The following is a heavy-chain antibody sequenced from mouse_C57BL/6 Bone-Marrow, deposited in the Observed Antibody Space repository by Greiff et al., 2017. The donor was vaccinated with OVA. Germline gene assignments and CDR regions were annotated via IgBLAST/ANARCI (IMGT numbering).Heavy chain of an antibody. CDR1: GYTFTSYW. CDR2: IYPGSGST. D-gene: IGHD2-4*01. J-gene: IGHJ2*01. CDR3: ARDYDETEDYFDY. Sequence: VQLQQPGAELVKPGASVKMSCKASGYTFTSYWITWVKQRPGQGLEWIGDIYPGSGSTNYNEKFKSKATLTVDTSSSTAYMQLSSLTSEDSAVYYCARDYDETEDYFDYWGQGTTLTVAS. V-gene: IGHV1-55*01.